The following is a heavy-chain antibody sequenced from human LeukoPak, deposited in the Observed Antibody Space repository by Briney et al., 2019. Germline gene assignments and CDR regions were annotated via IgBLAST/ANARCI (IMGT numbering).Heavy chain of an antibody. CDR2: ISGSGGST. J-gene: IGHJ4*02. CDR1: GFTFSSYA. V-gene: IGHV3-23*01. CDR3: AKRDIAAAGIAYYFDY. Sequence: GGSLRLSCAASGFTFSSYAMSWVRQAPGKGLEWVSAISGSGGSTYYADSVKGRFTIPRDNSKNTLYLQMNSLRAEDTAVYYCAKRDIAAAGIAYYFDYWGQGALVTVSS. D-gene: IGHD6-13*01.